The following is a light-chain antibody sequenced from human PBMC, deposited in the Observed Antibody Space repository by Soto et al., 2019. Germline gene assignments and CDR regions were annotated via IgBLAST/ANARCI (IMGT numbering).Light chain of an antibody. CDR2: DAS. Sequence: ILLTQSPSSLSASVGDRVTITCRASQGIDNSLAWYQQQPGKAPKLLIYDASNFQSGVPSRFSGSGSGTHFTLTIRSLQLEDFATYYCQQLQGYPITFGQGTRLKI. CDR3: QQLQGYPIT. J-gene: IGKJ5*01. CDR1: QGIDNS. V-gene: IGKV1-9*01.